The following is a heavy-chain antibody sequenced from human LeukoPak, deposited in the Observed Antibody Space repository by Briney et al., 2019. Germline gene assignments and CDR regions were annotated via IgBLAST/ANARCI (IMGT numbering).Heavy chain of an antibody. CDR3: AKDQGMSYYDSSGYDY. V-gene: IGHV3-49*04. J-gene: IGHJ4*02. CDR2: IRSKAYGGTT. Sequence: PGGSLRLSCTASGFTFGDYAMSWVRQAPGKGLEWVGFIRSKAYGGTTEYAASVKGRFTISRDDSKSIAYLQMNSLKTEDTAVYYCAKDQGMSYYDSSGYDYWGQGTLVTVSS. D-gene: IGHD3-22*01. CDR1: GFTFGDYA.